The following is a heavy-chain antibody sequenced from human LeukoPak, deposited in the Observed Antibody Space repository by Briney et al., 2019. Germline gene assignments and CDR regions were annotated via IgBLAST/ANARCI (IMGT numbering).Heavy chain of an antibody. D-gene: IGHD1-26*01. CDR3: AGAGPPGDSDAFDS. V-gene: IGHV4-4*09. CDR1: GGSISSYY. J-gene: IGHJ3*02. CDR2: IYTSGST. Sequence: PSETLSLTCTVSGGSISSYYWSWVRPPPGKGLGWIGYIYTSGSTNYNPSLKSRVTISVDTSKNQFSLKLTSVTAADTAVYYCAGAGPPGDSDAFDSWGQRTMVTASS.